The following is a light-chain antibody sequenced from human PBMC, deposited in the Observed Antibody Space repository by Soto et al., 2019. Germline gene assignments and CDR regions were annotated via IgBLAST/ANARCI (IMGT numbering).Light chain of an antibody. V-gene: IGLV3-21*04. CDR3: QVWDSSSDPHVV. Sequence: SYELTQPPSVSVAPGKTARITCGGNDTGSKSVHWYQQRPGQAPVLVIYYDSDRPSGIPERFSGSNSGNTATLTISRVEAGDEAGYYCQVWDSSSDPHVVFGGGTELTVL. CDR2: YDS. J-gene: IGLJ2*01. CDR1: DTGSKS.